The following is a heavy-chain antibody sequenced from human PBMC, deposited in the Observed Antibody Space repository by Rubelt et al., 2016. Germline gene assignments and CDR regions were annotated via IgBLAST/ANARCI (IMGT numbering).Heavy chain of an antibody. CDR2: INHSGST. CDR3: ARHNYDYV. D-gene: IGHD3-16*01. CDR1: GGSFSGYY. Sequence: QVQQQQWGAGLLKPSETLSLTCAVYGGSFSGYYWSWIRQPPGKGLEWIGEINHSGSTNYNPSLKSRVTISVDTSKNQFSLKLSSVTAADTAVYYCARHNYDYVWGQGTLVTVSS. J-gene: IGHJ4*02. V-gene: IGHV4-34*01.